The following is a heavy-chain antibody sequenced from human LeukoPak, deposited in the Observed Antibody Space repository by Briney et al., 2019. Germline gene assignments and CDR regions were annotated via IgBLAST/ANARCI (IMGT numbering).Heavy chain of an antibody. CDR3: ARVYSTGWRFFAY. CDR1: GGSISSSSYY. CDR2: IYHSGST. V-gene: IGHV4-39*07. Sequence: TPSETLSLTCTVSGGSISSSSYYWGWIRQPPGKGLEWIGSIYHSGSTYYNPSLKSRVTLSVDTSKNQFSLKLSSVTAADTAVYYCARVYSTGWRFFAYWGQGTLVTVSS. J-gene: IGHJ4*01. D-gene: IGHD6-19*01.